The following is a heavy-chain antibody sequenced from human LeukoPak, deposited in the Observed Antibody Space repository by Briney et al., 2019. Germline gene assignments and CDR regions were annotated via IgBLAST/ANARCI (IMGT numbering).Heavy chain of an antibody. V-gene: IGHV3-48*01. J-gene: IGHJ4*02. Sequence: GGSLRLSCTASGFTFSTYPMNWVRQAPGKGLEWISYINGGSSLIHYADSVKGRFTISRDNSKNTLYLQMNSLRAEDTAVYYCAKDLSLYDFWSGYSQNDHIDYWGQGTLVTVSS. D-gene: IGHD3-3*01. CDR2: INGGSSLI. CDR1: GFTFSTYP. CDR3: AKDLSLYDFWSGYSQNDHIDY.